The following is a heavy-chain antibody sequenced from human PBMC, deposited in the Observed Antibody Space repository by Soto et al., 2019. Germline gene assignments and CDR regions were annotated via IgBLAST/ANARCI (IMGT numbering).Heavy chain of an antibody. V-gene: IGHV1-69*13. Sequence: SVKVSCKASGGTFSSYAISWVRQAPGQGLEWMGGIIPIFGTANYAQKFQGRVTITADESTSTAYMELSSLRSEDTAVYYCAREVAGTTTNYFDYWGQGTLVTVSS. J-gene: IGHJ4*02. CDR1: GGTFSSYA. CDR2: IIPIFGTA. D-gene: IGHD6-19*01. CDR3: AREVAGTTTNYFDY.